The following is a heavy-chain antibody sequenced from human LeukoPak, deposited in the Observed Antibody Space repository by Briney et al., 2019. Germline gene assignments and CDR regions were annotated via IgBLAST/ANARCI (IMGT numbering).Heavy chain of an antibody. CDR1: GFTFSSYW. V-gene: IGHV3-7*01. D-gene: IGHD6-13*01. J-gene: IGHJ6*02. CDR2: IKRDGSEK. Sequence: GGSLRLSCAASGFTFSSYWMSWVRQAPGKGLEWVANIKRDGSEKYYVDSVKGRFTISRDNAKNSLYLQMNSLRAEDTAVYYCARVGGSSSWPPQYYYYYGMDVWGQGTTVTVSS. CDR3: ARVGGSSSWPPQYYYYYGMDV.